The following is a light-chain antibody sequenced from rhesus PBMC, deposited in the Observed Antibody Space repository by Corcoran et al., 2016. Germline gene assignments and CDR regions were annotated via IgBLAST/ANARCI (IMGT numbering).Light chain of an antibody. J-gene: IGKJ1*01. CDR3: QQGYSTPWT. V-gene: IGKV1-33*02. Sequence: DIQMSQSPSSLSASVGDKVTITCQASQGISYALAWYQQTPGKAPKLLISAASTLASGVPSRFSGRRSGTDFTLTINSLQPEDFATYFCQQGYSTPWTFGQGTKVEIK. CDR2: AAS. CDR1: QGISYA.